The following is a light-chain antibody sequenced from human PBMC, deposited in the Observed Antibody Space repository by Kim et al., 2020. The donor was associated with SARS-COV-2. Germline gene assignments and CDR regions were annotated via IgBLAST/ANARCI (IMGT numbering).Light chain of an antibody. Sequence: SPGKRATLSCRASQTVHTNLAWYQQRPGQAPRLLIQGASTRASGIPARFTGSGSGTDFTLTITSVQSEDFAVYYCQQYNNWPPYTFGEGTKLEI. CDR2: GAS. V-gene: IGKV3-15*01. CDR3: QQYNNWPPYT. CDR1: QTVHTN. J-gene: IGKJ2*01.